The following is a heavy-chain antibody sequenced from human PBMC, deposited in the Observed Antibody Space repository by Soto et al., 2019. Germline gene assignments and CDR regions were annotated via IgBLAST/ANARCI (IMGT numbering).Heavy chain of an antibody. V-gene: IGHV3-30*18. D-gene: IGHD3-3*01. CDR1: GFIFSSYG. Sequence: PGGSLRLSCAGSGFIFSSYGMHWVRQAPGKGLEWVAVISYDGSNKYYADSVKGRFTISRDNSKNTLYLQMNGLRAEDTAVYYCAKEPLRFLEWPLPYMDVWGKGTTVTVSS. CDR2: ISYDGSNK. CDR3: AKEPLRFLEWPLPYMDV. J-gene: IGHJ6*03.